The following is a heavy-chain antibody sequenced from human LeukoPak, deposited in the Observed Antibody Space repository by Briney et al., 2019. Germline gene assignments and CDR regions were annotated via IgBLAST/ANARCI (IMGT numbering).Heavy chain of an antibody. CDR1: DGSFSDHS. V-gene: IGHV4-34*01. CDR2: IHHSGTT. D-gene: IGHD4-23*01. J-gene: IGHJ6*03. CDR3: ARWGVVIQRGVHYHYSMDV. Sequence: SATLSLTCAIYDGSFSDHSWNWIRQPPGKGMEWIGEIHHSGTTEYNPSLKSRVTISADRSKNQFSLNLTSVTAADTAVYYCARWGVVIQRGVHYHYSMDVWDNGTSVTVSS.